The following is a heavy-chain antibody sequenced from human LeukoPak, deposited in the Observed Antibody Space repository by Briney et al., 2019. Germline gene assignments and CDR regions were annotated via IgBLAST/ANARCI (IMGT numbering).Heavy chain of an antibody. V-gene: IGHV3-74*01. Sequence: GGSLRLSCAASGFTFSSHYMDWVRQAPGKGLVWVSRINGDGRSTTYADSVKGRFTISRDNAKNTLYLEMNSLRVEGTAVYYCGRGLGGAASYWGQGTLVTVSS. J-gene: IGHJ4*02. CDR2: INGDGRST. CDR1: GFTFSSHY. CDR3: GRGLGGAASY. D-gene: IGHD3-16*01.